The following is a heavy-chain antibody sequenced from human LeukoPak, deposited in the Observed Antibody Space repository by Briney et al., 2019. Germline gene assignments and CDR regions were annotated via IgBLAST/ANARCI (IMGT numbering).Heavy chain of an antibody. J-gene: IGHJ6*03. CDR3: ARLHADTTLTPYYYYIYF. V-gene: IGHV4-4*07. Sequence: PSETLSLTCTVSGGSIDTYYWNWIRQPAGKGLEWIGRIYTGGSTDYNPSLNSRVTMSLDTSKNHFSLKLTSVTAADTAVYYCARLHADTTLTPYYYYIYFWGKGTTVTVSS. CDR1: GGSIDTYY. D-gene: IGHD3-10*01. CDR2: IYTGGST.